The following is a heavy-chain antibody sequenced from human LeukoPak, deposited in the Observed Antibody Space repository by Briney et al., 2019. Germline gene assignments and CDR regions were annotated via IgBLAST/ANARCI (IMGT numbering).Heavy chain of an antibody. J-gene: IGHJ4*02. CDR3: ARSLNGFYRGLDF. D-gene: IGHD3-22*01. V-gene: IGHV3-23*01. CDR1: GFSFNSYA. CDR2: ISSTGATT. Sequence: GGSLRLSCAASGFSFNSYAMNWVRQAPAKGLEWVSVISSTGATTYYAASVKGRFTISRDNSKSTLYLQMDALRADDTAVYYCARSLNGFYRGLDFWGQGTLVTVSS.